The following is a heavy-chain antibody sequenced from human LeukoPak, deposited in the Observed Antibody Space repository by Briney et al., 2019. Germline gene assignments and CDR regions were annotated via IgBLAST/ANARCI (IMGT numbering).Heavy chain of an antibody. V-gene: IGHV1-8*01. J-gene: IGHJ4*02. D-gene: IGHD3-3*01. CDR3: ARVRFLGKNFDY. CDR1: GYTFTSYD. Sequence: ASVKVSCKASGYTFTSYDINWVRQATGQGLEWMGWMNSNSGNTGYAQKFQGRVTMTRNTSISTAYMELSSLRSEDTAVYYCARVRFLGKNFDYWGQGTLVTVSS. CDR2: MNSNSGNT.